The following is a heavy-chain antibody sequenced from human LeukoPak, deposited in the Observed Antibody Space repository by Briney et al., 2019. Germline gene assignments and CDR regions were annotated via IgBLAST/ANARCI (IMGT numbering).Heavy chain of an antibody. CDR3: ASMISSTSNYYGMDV. CDR1: GFTFSSYG. V-gene: IGHV3-33*01. Sequence: GGSLRLSCAASGFTFSSYGMHWVRQAPGKGLEWVAVIWYDGSSEHYADSVKGRFTISRDNSKNTLHLQMSSLRAEDTAVYYCASMISSTSNYYGMDVWGQGTTVTVSS. CDR2: IWYDGSSE. D-gene: IGHD2-2*01. J-gene: IGHJ6*02.